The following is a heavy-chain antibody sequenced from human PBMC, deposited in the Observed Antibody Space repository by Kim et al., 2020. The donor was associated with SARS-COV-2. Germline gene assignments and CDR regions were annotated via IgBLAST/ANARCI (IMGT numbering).Heavy chain of an antibody. J-gene: IGHJ5*02. Sequence: GGSLRLSCAASGFTFSSYSMNWVRQAPGKGLEWVSSISSSSSYIYYADSVKGRFTISRDNAKNSLYLQMNSLRAEDTAVYYCARQIGVQQFDPWGQGTLVTVSS. CDR2: ISSSSSYI. CDR1: GFTFSSYS. CDR3: ARQIGVQQFDP. V-gene: IGHV3-21*01. D-gene: IGHD3-16*01.